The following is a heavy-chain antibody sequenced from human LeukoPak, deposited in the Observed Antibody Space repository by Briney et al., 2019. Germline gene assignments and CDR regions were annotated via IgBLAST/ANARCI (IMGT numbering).Heavy chain of an antibody. V-gene: IGHV1-2*02. D-gene: IGHD2-2*03. CDR3: ARAPQVDGWAVYGMDV. CDR1: GYTFTCYY. Sequence: ASVKVSCKASGYTFTCYYMHWVRQAPGQGLEWMGWINPNSGGTNYAQKFQGRVTMTRDTSISTAYMELSRLRSDDTAVYYCARAPQVDGWAVYGMDVWGQGTTVTVSS. J-gene: IGHJ6*02. CDR2: INPNSGGT.